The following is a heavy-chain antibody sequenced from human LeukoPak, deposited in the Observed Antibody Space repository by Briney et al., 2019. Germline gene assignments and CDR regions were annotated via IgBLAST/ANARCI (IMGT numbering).Heavy chain of an antibody. CDR3: ARERDGIVVVPAAMRGEYYYYYMDV. D-gene: IGHD2-2*01. V-gene: IGHV4-4*07. J-gene: IGHJ6*03. CDR2: IYTSGST. Sequence: PSETLSLTCTVSGGSISSYYWSWIRQPAGKGLEWIGRIYTSGSTNYNPSLKSRVTISVDKSKNQFSLKLSSVTAADTAVYYCARERDGIVVVPAAMRGEYYYYYMDVWGKGTTVTVSS. CDR1: GGSISSYY.